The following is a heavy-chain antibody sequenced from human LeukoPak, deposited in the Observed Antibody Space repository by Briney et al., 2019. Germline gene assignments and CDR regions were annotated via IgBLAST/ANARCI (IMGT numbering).Heavy chain of an antibody. CDR3: ARLRDDYCSGGSCYRGSTYYYYYGMDV. Sequence: SVKVSCKASGGTFSSYAISWVRQAPGQGLEWMGGIIPIFGTANYAQKFQGRVTITADESTSTAYMELSSLRSEDTAVYYCARLRDDYCSGGSCYRGSTYYYYYGMDVWGKGTTVTVSS. J-gene: IGHJ6*04. CDR1: GGTFSSYA. D-gene: IGHD2-15*01. V-gene: IGHV1-69*01. CDR2: IIPIFGTA.